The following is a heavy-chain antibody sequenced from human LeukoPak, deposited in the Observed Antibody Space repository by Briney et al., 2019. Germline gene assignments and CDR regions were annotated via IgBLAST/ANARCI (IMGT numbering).Heavy chain of an antibody. CDR3: ARGRVDI. CDR1: GGSFSGYY. CDR2: INHSGST. Sequence: PSETLSLTCAVYGGSFSGYYWSWIRQPPGKGLEWIGEINHSGSTDYNPSLKSRVTISLDTSKNQFSLRLSSVTAADTAVYYCARGRVDIWGQGTMVTVSS. J-gene: IGHJ3*02. V-gene: IGHV4-34*01.